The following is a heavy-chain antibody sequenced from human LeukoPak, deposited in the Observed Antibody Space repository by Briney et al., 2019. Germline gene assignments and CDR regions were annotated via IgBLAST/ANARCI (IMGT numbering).Heavy chain of an antibody. CDR3: ARDLGGSSWYEYYYGMDV. CDR2: ISYDGSNK. D-gene: IGHD6-13*01. CDR1: GFTFSSYA. Sequence: GTSLRLSCAASGFTFSSYAMHWVRQAPGKGLEWVAVISYDGSNKYYADSVKGRFTISRDNSKNTLYLQMNSLRAEDTAVYYCARDLGGSSWYEYYYGMDVWGQGTTVTVSS. V-gene: IGHV3-30*04. J-gene: IGHJ6*02.